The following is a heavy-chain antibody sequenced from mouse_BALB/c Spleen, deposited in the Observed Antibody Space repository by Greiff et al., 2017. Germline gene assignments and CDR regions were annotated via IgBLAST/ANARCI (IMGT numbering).Heavy chain of an antibody. V-gene: IGHV14-4*02. CDR1: GFNIKDYY. CDR2: IDPENGDT. CDR3: NAVPGGYDSSWFAY. Sequence: EVQLQQSGAELVRSGASVKLSCTASGFNIKDYYMHWVKQRPEQGLEWIGWIDPENGDTEYAPKFQGKATMTADTSSNTAYLQLSSLTSEDTAVYYCNAVPGGYDSSWFAYWGQGTLVTVSA. J-gene: IGHJ3*01. D-gene: IGHD2-14*01.